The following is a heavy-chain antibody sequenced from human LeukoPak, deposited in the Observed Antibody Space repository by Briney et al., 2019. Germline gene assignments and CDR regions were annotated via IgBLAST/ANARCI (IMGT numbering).Heavy chain of an antibody. CDR3: ARAEDQGRYFDWLPGFDP. CDR2: IIPIFGTA. D-gene: IGHD3-9*01. V-gene: IGHV1-69*13. CDR1: GGTFSSYA. Sequence: SVKVSCKASGGTFSSYAISWVRQAPGQGLEWMGGIIPIFGTAIYAQHFRGRLTITAAESTNTAYMELHRLRSDDTALYYCARAEDQGRYFDWLPGFDPWGQGTLVTVSS. J-gene: IGHJ5*02.